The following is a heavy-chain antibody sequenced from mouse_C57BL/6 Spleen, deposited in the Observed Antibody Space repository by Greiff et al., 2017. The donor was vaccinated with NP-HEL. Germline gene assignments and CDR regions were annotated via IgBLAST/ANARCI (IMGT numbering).Heavy chain of an antibody. V-gene: IGHV1-72*01. Sequence: QVQLQQSGAELVKPGASVKLSCKASGYTFTSYWMHWVKQRPGRGLEWIGRIDPNSGGTKYNEKFKSKATLTVDKPSSTAYMQLSSLTSEVSAVYYGARSPSYGSSYRFAYWGKGTLVTVSA. D-gene: IGHD1-1*01. CDR2: IDPNSGGT. CDR1: GYTFTSYW. CDR3: ARSPSYGSSYRFAY. J-gene: IGHJ3*01.